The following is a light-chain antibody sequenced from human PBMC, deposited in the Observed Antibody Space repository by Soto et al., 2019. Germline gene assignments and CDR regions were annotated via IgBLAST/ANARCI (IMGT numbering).Light chain of an antibody. Sequence: QSALTQPASVSASPGQSITISCTGTSSDVGDYNYVSWYQQHPGKAPKLMIYDVSNRPSGVSNRFSGSKSGNTASLTSSGLQAEDEADYCCSSYTSSSTLYVFGTGTKLTVL. CDR1: SSDVGDYNY. CDR2: DVS. CDR3: SSYTSSSTLYV. J-gene: IGLJ1*01. V-gene: IGLV2-14*01.